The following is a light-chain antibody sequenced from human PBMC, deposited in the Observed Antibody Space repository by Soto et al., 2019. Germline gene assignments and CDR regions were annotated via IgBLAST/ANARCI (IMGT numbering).Light chain of an antibody. CDR2: AVT. CDR3: QSFDNSLSGWV. J-gene: IGLJ3*02. Sequence: QSVLTQLPSVSGAPGQRATISCTGSSSNIGAGYDVHWYQQLPGAAPKLLIAAVTSRPSGVPDRFSGSKSGTSAYLAITGLQAEDEADYYCQSFDNSLSGWVFGGGTKLTVL. CDR1: SSNIGAGYD. V-gene: IGLV1-40*01.